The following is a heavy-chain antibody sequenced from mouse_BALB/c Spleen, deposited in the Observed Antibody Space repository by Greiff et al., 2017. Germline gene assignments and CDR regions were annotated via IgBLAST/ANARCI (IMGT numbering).Heavy chain of an antibody. CDR3: ARPGLYYAYYFDY. Sequence: EVKLVESGGGLVQPGGSRKLSCAASGFTFSSFGMHWVRQAPEKGLEWVAYISSGSSTSYYANTVKGRFTISRDNPKNTLFLQMTSLRSEDTAMNYCARPGLYYAYYFDYWGQGTTLTVSS. V-gene: IGHV5-17*02. J-gene: IGHJ2*01. D-gene: IGHD1-1*02. CDR1: GFTFSSFG. CDR2: ISSGSSTS.